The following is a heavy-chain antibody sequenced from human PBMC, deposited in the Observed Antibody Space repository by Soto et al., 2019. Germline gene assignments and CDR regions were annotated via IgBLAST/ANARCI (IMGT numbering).Heavy chain of an antibody. CDR2: INAYNGNT. D-gene: IGHD6-13*01. CDR3: ARDLGQQLVDY. J-gene: IGHJ4*02. V-gene: IGHV1-18*01. CDR1: GYSFTRYG. Sequence: GASVKVSCKASGYSFTRYGIGWARQAPGQGLEWMGWINAYNGNTNYAQNLQGRLTLTTDTSTSTAYMELRSLRSDDTAVYYCARDLGQQLVDYWGQGTLVTVSS.